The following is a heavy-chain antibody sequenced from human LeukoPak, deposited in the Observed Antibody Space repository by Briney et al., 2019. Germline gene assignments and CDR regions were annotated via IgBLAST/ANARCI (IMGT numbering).Heavy chain of an antibody. CDR2: IKEDGSEK. CDR1: GFNFNNLW. Sequence: PGEPLRLSCAASGFNFNNLWMTWVRQAPGKGLEWVANIKEDGSEKNYVDSVKGRFTISRDNAKNSLYLQMNSLRAEDTAVYYCAAFDIWGQGTMVTVSS. CDR3: AAFDI. J-gene: IGHJ3*02. V-gene: IGHV3-7*01.